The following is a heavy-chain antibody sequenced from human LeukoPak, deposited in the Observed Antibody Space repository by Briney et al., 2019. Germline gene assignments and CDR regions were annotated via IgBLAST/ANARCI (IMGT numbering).Heavy chain of an antibody. CDR2: ISGSGGGR. CDR1: GFTFSSYA. Sequence: PGGSLRLSCAASGFTFSSYAMSWVRQAPGKGLEWVSGISGSGGGRYYADSVKGRSTISRDNSKNTLYLQMNNLRAEDTAVYYCAKGVDASGIYYYFYMDVWGKGTAVTVSS. J-gene: IGHJ6*03. D-gene: IGHD3-16*01. CDR3: AKGVDASGIYYYFYMDV. V-gene: IGHV3-23*01.